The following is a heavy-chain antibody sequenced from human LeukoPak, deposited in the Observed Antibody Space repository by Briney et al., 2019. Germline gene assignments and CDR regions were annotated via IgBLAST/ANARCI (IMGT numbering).Heavy chain of an antibody. CDR1: GGSIISSSNYY. Sequence: SETLSLTCTVSGGSIISSSNYYWSWIRQPPGKGLEWIGYIFHSGSTYYNASLKSRLSISVDRSKSQFSLELSSVTAADTAVYYCARVGPQPWYCSGGSCWSLRFVAFDIWGQGTMVTVSS. CDR2: IFHSGST. J-gene: IGHJ3*02. D-gene: IGHD2-15*01. CDR3: ARVGPQPWYCSGGSCWSLRFVAFDI. V-gene: IGHV4-30-2*01.